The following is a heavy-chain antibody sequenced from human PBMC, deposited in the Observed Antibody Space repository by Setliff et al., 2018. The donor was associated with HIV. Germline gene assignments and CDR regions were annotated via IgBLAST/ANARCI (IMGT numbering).Heavy chain of an antibody. CDR1: GTSINSHY. CDR2: IYYTGIP. D-gene: IGHD2-15*01. J-gene: IGHJ5*02. V-gene: IGHV4-59*11. CDR3: AGVSRLHPFDP. Sequence: PSETLSLTCPVTGTSINSHYWRWIRQTPGKGLQWIGLIYYTGIPTYNPSLEVRITMSVDRSKNQFSLRLTSVTAADTAMYYCAGVSRLHPFDPWGQGTLVTVSS.